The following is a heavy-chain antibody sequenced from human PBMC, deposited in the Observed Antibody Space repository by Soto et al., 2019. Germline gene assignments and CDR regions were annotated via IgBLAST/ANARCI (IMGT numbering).Heavy chain of an antibody. CDR3: ARGLINYSLYYYYYYGMDV. D-gene: IGHD2-15*01. CDR2: INHSGST. J-gene: IGHJ6*02. Sequence: SETLSLTCAVYGGSFSGYYWSWIRQPPGKGLEWIGEINHSGSTNYNPSLKSRVTISVDTSKNQFSLKLSSVTAADTAVYYCARGLINYSLYYYYYYGMDVWGQGTTVTSP. CDR1: GGSFSGYY. V-gene: IGHV4-34*01.